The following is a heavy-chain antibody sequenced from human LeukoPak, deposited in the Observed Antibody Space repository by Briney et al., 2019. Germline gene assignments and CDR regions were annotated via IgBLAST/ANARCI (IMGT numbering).Heavy chain of an antibody. CDR1: GYTFTGYY. CDR3: ARAYYDSSGYSSPLDY. J-gene: IGHJ4*02. CDR2: INPNSGGT. Sequence: ASVKVSCKASGYTFTGYYMHWVRQAPGQGLEWMGWINPNSGGTNYAQKFQGRVTMTRDTSISTAYMELSRLRSDATAVYYCARAYYDSSGYSSPLDYWGQGTLVTVSS. D-gene: IGHD3-22*01. V-gene: IGHV1-2*02.